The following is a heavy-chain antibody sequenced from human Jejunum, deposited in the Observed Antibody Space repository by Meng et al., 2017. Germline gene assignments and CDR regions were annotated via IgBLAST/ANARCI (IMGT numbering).Heavy chain of an antibody. CDR2: ISGSDDST. CDR1: GFTSSNYI. J-gene: IGHJ1*01. D-gene: IGHD3-16*01. V-gene: IGHV3-23*04. Sequence: EVQLVESGGDLVQPGGSLRLSCAASGFTSSNYIMSWVRKAPGKGLEWVSSISGSDDSTYYADSVKGRFTMSKDNSKNTVYLQMNSLRAEDSAFYYCTNDRLKHWGQGALVTVSS. CDR3: TNDRLKH.